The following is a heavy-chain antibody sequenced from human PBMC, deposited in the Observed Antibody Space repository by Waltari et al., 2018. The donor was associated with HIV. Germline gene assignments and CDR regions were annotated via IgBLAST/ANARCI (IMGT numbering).Heavy chain of an antibody. D-gene: IGHD1-1*01. CDR2: IYYSGST. Sequence: QLQLQESGPGLVKPSETLSITCTVSAGSISSSNYYWGWIRQPPGKGLEWSGSIYYSGSTYYNPSLKSRGTISVDTSKSQFSLKLSSVTAADTAVYYCARHRRNEIGDYWGQGTLVTVSS. V-gene: IGHV4-39*01. CDR1: AGSISSSNYY. CDR3: ARHRRNEIGDY. J-gene: IGHJ4*02.